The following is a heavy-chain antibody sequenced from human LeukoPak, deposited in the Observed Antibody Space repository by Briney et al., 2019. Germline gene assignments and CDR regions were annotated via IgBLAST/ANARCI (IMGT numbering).Heavy chain of an antibody. D-gene: IGHD5-24*01. Sequence: MASETLSLTCTVSGGSISSYYWSWIRQPPGKGLEWIGYIYYSGSTNYNPSLKSRVTISVDTSKNQFSLKLSSVTAADTAVYYCARARGDGYNYPYDAFDIWGQGTMVTVSS. CDR2: IYYSGST. V-gene: IGHV4-59*01. J-gene: IGHJ3*02. CDR3: ARARGDGYNYPYDAFDI. CDR1: GGSISSYY.